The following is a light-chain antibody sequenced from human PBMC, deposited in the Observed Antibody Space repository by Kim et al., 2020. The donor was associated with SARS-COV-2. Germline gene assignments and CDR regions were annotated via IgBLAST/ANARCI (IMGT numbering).Light chain of an antibody. CDR3: QAWDSSTEV. V-gene: IGLV3-1*01. CDR1: KLGDKY. Sequence: SVSPGQTASITCSGDKLGDKYACWYQQKPGQSPVLVSYQDSKRPSGIPERFSGSNSGNTATLTISGTQAMDEADYYCQAWDSSTEVFGTGTKVTVL. CDR2: QDS. J-gene: IGLJ1*01.